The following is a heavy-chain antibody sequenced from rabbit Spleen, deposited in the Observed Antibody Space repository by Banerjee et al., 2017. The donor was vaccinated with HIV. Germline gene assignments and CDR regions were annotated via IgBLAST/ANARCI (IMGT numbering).Heavy chain of an antibody. J-gene: IGHJ3*01. CDR1: GFSFSDRDV. Sequence: QEQLVESGGGLVKPEGSLTLTCKASGFSFSDRDVMCWVRQAPGKGLEWIACMNTATGKTVYATLAKGRFTISKTSSTTVTLQMTSLTAADTATYFCVRCCGRYNYWLTRLNLWGPGTLVTVS. V-gene: IGHV1S45*01. CDR2: MNTATGKT. D-gene: IGHD4-2*01. CDR3: VRCCGRYNYWLTRLNL.